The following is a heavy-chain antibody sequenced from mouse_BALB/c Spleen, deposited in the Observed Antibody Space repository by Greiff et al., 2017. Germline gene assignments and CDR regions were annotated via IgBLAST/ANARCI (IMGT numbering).Heavy chain of an antibody. CDR2: IYPGDGDT. CDR1: GYTFTSYW. Sequence: VQLQESGAELARPGASVKLSCKASGYTFTSYWMQWVKQRPGQGLEWIGAIYPGDGDTRYTQKFKGKATLTADKSSSTAYMQLSSLASEDSAVYYCARGRLPYWYFDVWGAGTTVTVAS. J-gene: IGHJ1*01. V-gene: IGHV1-87*01. D-gene: IGHD5-5*01. CDR3: ARGRLPYWYFDV.